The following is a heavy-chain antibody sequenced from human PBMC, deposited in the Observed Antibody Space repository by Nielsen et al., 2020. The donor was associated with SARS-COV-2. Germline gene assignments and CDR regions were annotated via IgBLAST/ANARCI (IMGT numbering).Heavy chain of an antibody. Sequence: GESLKISCAASGFTFSNAWMSWVRQAPGKGLEWVGRIKSKTDGGTTDYAAPVKGRFTISRDDSKNTLYLQMNSLKTEDTAVYYCTTPKPRRIAAAGLTKYYYGMDVWGQGTTVTVSS. CDR3: TTPKPRRIAAAGLTKYYYGMDV. D-gene: IGHD6-13*01. CDR2: IKSKTDGGTT. CDR1: GFTFSNAW. J-gene: IGHJ6*02. V-gene: IGHV3-15*01.